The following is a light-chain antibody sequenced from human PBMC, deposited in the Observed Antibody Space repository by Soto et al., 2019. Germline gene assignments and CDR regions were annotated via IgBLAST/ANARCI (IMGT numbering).Light chain of an antibody. CDR3: QQYGSPRQLT. CDR2: GAS. J-gene: IGKJ4*01. Sequence: EIVLTQSPGTLSLSPGERATLSCRASQSVSSSYLAWYQQKPGQAPRLLIYGASSRATGIPDRFSGSGSGTDFTLTISRLEPEDFAVYYCQQYGSPRQLTCGGGTKVEIK. V-gene: IGKV3-20*01. CDR1: QSVSSSY.